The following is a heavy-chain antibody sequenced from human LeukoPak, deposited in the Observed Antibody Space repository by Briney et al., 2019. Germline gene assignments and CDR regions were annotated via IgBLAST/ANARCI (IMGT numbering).Heavy chain of an antibody. CDR1: GFTFSSYA. CDR3: ARDQAAGAYCGGDCPEGFDY. J-gene: IGHJ4*02. Sequence: GGSLRLSCAASGFTFSSYAMHWVRQAPGKGLEWVAVISYDGSNKYYADSVKGRFTISRDNAKNSLYLQMNSLRAEDTAVYYCARDQAAGAYCGGDCPEGFDYWGQGTLVTVSS. D-gene: IGHD2-21*02. V-gene: IGHV3-30*04. CDR2: ISYDGSNK.